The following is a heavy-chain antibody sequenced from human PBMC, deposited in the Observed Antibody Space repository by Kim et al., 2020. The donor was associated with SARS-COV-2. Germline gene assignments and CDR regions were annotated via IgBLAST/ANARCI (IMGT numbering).Heavy chain of an antibody. CDR3: ARDGRDGSGRVAFDI. D-gene: IGHD3-10*01. CDR2: IKEDGSEK. J-gene: IGHJ3*02. V-gene: IGHV3-7*01. CDR1: GFTFSRYW. Sequence: GGSLRLSCAASGFTFSRYWMSWVRQAPGKGLEWVATIKEDGSEKYYVDSVKGRFTISRDNAKNSLYLQMNSLRAEDTALYYCARDGRDGSGRVAFDIWGQGTMVTVSS.